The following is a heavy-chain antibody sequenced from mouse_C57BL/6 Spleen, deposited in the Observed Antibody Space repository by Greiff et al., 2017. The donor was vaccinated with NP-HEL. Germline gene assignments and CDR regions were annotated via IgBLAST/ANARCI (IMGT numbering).Heavy chain of an antibody. J-gene: IGHJ3*01. D-gene: IGHD2-4*01. CDR3: ALYDYDGGY. CDR1: GYTFTSYW. Sequence: QVQLQHPGAELVRPGSSVKLSCKASGYTFTSYWMDWVKQRPGQGLEWIGNIYPSDSETHYNQKFKDKATLTVDKSSSTAYMQLSSLTSEDSAVYYCALYDYDGGYWGQGTLVTVSA. CDR2: IYPSDSET. V-gene: IGHV1-61*01.